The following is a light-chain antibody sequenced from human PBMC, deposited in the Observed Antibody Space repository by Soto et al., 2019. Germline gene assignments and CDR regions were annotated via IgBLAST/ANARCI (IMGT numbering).Light chain of an antibody. CDR3: GTWESSRNWV. J-gene: IGLJ3*02. CDR1: TSNIGNNY. CDR2: DNI. V-gene: IGLV1-51*01. Sequence: QSVLTQSPSVSAAPGQTVTISCSGTTSNIGNNYVSWYQLLPETAPKLLIYDNIKRPSGIPDRFSGSNSGTSATLVITGLQTGDEADYYCGTWESSRNWVFGGGTKLTVL.